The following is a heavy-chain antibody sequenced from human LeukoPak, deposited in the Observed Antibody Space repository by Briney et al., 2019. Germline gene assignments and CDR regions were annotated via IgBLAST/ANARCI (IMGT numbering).Heavy chain of an antibody. D-gene: IGHD6-13*01. Sequence: SETLSLTCTVSRGSISSNYWSWIRQPPGKGLEWIGYINYSGSTKYNPSLKSRVTMSVDTSKNQFSLKLSSVTAADTAVYYCAKGYSSSWFGDYYYYMDVWGKGTTVTVSS. J-gene: IGHJ6*03. CDR1: RGSISSNY. V-gene: IGHV4-59*01. CDR2: INYSGST. CDR3: AKGYSSSWFGDYYYYMDV.